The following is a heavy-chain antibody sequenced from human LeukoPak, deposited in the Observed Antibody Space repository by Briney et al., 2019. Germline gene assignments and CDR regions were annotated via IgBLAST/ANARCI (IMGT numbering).Heavy chain of an antibody. CDR1: GFTFSSYW. CDR3: ASGITIFGV. V-gene: IGHV3-7*01. D-gene: IGHD3-3*01. J-gene: IGHJ3*01. Sequence: GGSLRLSCAASGFTFSSYWMSWVRQAPGKGLDWVASIKQDGSEKYYVDSVKGRLTIPRDNAKNSLYLQMNSLRAEDTAVYYCASGITIFGVWGQGTMVTVSS. CDR2: IKQDGSEK.